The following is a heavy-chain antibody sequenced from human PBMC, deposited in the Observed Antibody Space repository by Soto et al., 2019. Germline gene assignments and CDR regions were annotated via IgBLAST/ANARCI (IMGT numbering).Heavy chain of an antibody. D-gene: IGHD2-8*01. V-gene: IGHV3-7*01. CDR2: INQDGSDQ. J-gene: IGHJ5*02. Sequence: EVQVVESGGGLVQPGGSLRLSCAASGFTFSSHWMTWVRQVPGKGLEWVANINQDGSDQYYLDSVKGRFTISRDNAKKSLCLHMNSLRVEDTAVYYCATSMRHTLNPWGQGTLVTVSS. CDR3: ATSMRHTLNP. CDR1: GFTFSSHW.